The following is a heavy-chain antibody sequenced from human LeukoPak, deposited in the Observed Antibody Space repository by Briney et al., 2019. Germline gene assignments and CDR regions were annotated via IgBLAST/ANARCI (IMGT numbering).Heavy chain of an antibody. V-gene: IGHV1-69*13. J-gene: IGHJ4*02. D-gene: IGHD3-22*01. CDR1: GGTFSSCA. CDR3: ARGDPFTYYYDSSGYYYFDY. CDR2: IIPIFGTA. Sequence: SVKVSCKASGGTFSSCAISWVRQAPGQGLEWMGGIIPIFGTANYAQKFQGRVTITADESTSTAYMELSSLRSEDTAVYYCARGDPFTYYYDSSGYYYFDYWDQGTLVTVSS.